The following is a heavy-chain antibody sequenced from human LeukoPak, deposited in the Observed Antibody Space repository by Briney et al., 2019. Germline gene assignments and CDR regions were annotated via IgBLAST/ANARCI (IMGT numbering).Heavy chain of an antibody. CDR3: ARGTYSSGWYRTAEYFQH. CDR1: GGSVSSGSYY. Sequence: PSETLSLTCTVSGGSVSSGSYYWSWIRQPPGKGLEWIGYIYYSGSTNYNPSLKSRVTISVDTSKNQFSLKLSSVTAADTAVYYCARGTYSSGWYRTAEYFQHWGQGTLVTVSS. D-gene: IGHD6-19*01. V-gene: IGHV4-61*01. CDR2: IYYSGST. J-gene: IGHJ1*01.